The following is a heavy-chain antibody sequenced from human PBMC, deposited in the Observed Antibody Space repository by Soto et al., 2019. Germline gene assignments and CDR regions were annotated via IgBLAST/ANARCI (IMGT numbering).Heavy chain of an antibody. D-gene: IGHD3-22*01. CDR1: GHTLTDFS. V-gene: IGHV1-24*01. CDR3: ARGTYYYDSSGPGIDAFDI. Sequence: ASVKVSCKVSGHTLTDFSMRWVRQAPGKGLELMGGFDSEDGKTSYVQKFQGRVTITADESSSTAYMELSSLRSEDTAVYYCARGTYYYDSSGPGIDAFDIWGQGTMVTVSS. J-gene: IGHJ3*02. CDR2: FDSEDGKT.